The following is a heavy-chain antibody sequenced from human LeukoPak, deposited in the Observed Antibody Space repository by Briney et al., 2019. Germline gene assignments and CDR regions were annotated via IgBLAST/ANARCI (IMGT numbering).Heavy chain of an antibody. D-gene: IGHD2-15*01. CDR1: GGTFSGYA. CDR2: IIPIFGTA. V-gene: IGHV1-69*13. Sequence: ASVKVSCKASGGTFSGYAINWVRQAPGQGLEWMGGIIPIFGTANYAQKFQGRVTITADESTSTAYMELSSLRSEDTAVYYCARSRGSCYSCGDYWGQGTLVTVSS. CDR3: ARSRGSCYSCGDY. J-gene: IGHJ4*02.